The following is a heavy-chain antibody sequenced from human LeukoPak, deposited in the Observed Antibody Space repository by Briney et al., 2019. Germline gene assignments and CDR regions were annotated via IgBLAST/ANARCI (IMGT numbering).Heavy chain of an antibody. CDR3: ARDFSAAGAFDY. Sequence: NSSETLSLTCTVSGGSISSYYWSWIRQPPGKGLEWIGYIYYSGSTNYNPSLKSRVTISVDTSKNQLSLKLSSVTAADTAVYYCARDFSAAGAFDYWGQGTLVTVSS. J-gene: IGHJ4*02. V-gene: IGHV4-59*01. CDR2: IYYSGST. D-gene: IGHD6-13*01. CDR1: GGSISSYY.